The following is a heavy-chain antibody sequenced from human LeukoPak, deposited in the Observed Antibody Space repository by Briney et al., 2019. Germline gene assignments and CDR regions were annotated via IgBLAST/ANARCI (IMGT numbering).Heavy chain of an antibody. CDR2: IYSGGST. CDR1: GFTVSSNY. D-gene: IGHD6-19*01. CDR3: ARERAVAGVDY. J-gene: IGHJ4*02. V-gene: IGHV3-66*02. Sequence: GGSLRLSCAASGFTVSSNYMSWVRQAPGKGLEWVSVIYSGGSTYYADSVKGRFTISRDNSKNTLYLQMNSLRAEDTAAYYCARERAVAGVDYWGQGTLVTVSS.